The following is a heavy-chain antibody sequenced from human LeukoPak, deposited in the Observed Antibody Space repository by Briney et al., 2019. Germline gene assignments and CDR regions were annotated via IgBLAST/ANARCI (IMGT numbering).Heavy chain of an antibody. J-gene: IGHJ4*02. CDR3: ARDYGGWYYFDY. V-gene: IGHV4-39*07. Sequence: SETLSLTCTVSGGSISSNSYYWGWIRQPPGKGLEWIGSIYYSGRAYYNPSLKSRVTISVDTSKNQFSLELSSVTAADTALYYCARDYGGWYYFDYWGQGTLVTVSS. CDR2: IYYSGRA. D-gene: IGHD6-19*01. CDR1: GGSISSNSYY.